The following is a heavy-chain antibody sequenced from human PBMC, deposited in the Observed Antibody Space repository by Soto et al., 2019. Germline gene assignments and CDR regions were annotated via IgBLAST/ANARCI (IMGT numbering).Heavy chain of an antibody. J-gene: IGHJ4*02. Sequence: QVQLVESGGSVVQPGRSLRLSCEASGFTFTSYAMHWVRQAPGKGLEWVAVISYDGINEYYADSVKGRFTISRDNSKTTLFPQMTILRVEDTAVYYCARDRLRLGELSVKGYVAYWGQGTLVTVSS. CDR3: ARDRLRLGELSVKGYVAY. D-gene: IGHD3-16*02. CDR1: GFTFTSYA. V-gene: IGHV3-30-3*01. CDR2: ISYDGINE.